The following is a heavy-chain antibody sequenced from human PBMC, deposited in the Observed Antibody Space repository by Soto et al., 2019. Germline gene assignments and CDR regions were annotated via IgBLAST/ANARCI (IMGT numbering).Heavy chain of an antibody. Sequence: GGSLILSCAASGFTFSSYAMSWVRQAPGKGLELVSAISGSGGSTYYADSVKGRFTISRDNSQNTLYLQINSLTAAVTAAYSSAKREIVCSGGWAYWGRELWGQGT. V-gene: IGHV3-23*01. CDR3: AKREIVCSGGWAYWGREL. CDR1: GFTFSSYA. J-gene: IGHJ4*01. CDR2: ISGSGGST. D-gene: IGHD3-10*02.